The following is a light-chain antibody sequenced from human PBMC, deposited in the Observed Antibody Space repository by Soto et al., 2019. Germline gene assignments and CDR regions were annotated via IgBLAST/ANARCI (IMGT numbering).Light chain of an antibody. CDR1: SSDVGGYNY. Sequence: QSVLTQPASVSGSPGQSITISCTGTSSDVGGYNYVSWYQQHPGKAPKLMIYEVSNRPSGVSNRFSGSKSGNTASLTISGLQAEDEADYSCSSYTITSDVVFGGGTKLTVL. CDR2: EVS. V-gene: IGLV2-14*01. CDR3: SSYTITSDVV. J-gene: IGLJ2*01.